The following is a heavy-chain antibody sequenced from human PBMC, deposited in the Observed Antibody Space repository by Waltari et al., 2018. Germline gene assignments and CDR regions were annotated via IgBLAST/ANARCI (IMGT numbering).Heavy chain of an antibody. J-gene: IGHJ4*02. V-gene: IGHV1-69*01. CDR3: ASRAPRTDQDY. CDR2: IIPIFGTA. D-gene: IGHD2-2*01. CDR1: GGTFSSSA. Sequence: QVQLVQSGAEVKKPGSSVTVSCKASGGTFSSSALSWGRQAPGQGLEWMGGIIPIFGTANYAQKFQGRVTITADESTSTAYMELSSLRSEDTAVYYCASRAPRTDQDYWGQGTLVTVSS.